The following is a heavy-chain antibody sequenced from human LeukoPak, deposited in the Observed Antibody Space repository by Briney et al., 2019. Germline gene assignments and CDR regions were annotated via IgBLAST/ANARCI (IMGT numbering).Heavy chain of an antibody. CDR2: MNPNSANT. V-gene: IGHV1-8*03. D-gene: IGHD2-2*02. Sequence: GASVKVSCKASGYTFTSYYMHWVRQAPGQGLGWMGWMNPNSANTGYSQKFQGRVTFTRDTSISTAYMELSSLRSEDTAVYFCARATVVAGYCTTTRCYKPFDIWGQGTMVTVSS. CDR1: GYTFTSYY. J-gene: IGHJ3*02. CDR3: ARATVVAGYCTTTRCYKPFDI.